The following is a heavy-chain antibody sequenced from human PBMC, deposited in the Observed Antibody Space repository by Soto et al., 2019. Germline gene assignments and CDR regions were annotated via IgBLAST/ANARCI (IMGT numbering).Heavy chain of an antibody. Sequence: GGSLRLSCAASGFTFSNAWMNWVRQAPGKGLEWVGRIKSKTDGGTTDYAAPVKGRFTISRDDSKNTLYLQMNSLKTEDTAVYYCTTASPTYYDFWSGYYTGRDYYGMDVWGQGTTVTVSS. CDR2: IKSKTDGGTT. CDR3: TTASPTYYDFWSGYYTGRDYYGMDV. V-gene: IGHV3-15*07. CDR1: GFTFSNAW. J-gene: IGHJ6*02. D-gene: IGHD3-3*01.